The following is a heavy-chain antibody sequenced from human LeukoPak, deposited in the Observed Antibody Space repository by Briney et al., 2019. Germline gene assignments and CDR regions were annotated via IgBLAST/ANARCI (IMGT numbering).Heavy chain of an antibody. D-gene: IGHD3-10*01. CDR2: IYTSGST. CDR1: GGSISSGSYY. Sequence: PSETLSLTCTVSGGSISSGSYYWSCIRQPAGKGLEWIGRIYTSGSTNYNPSLKSRVTISVDTSKNQFSLKLSSVTAADTAVYYCALSRDYYGSGSYRPLDMDVWGKGTTVTVSS. J-gene: IGHJ6*03. V-gene: IGHV4-61*02. CDR3: ALSRDYYGSGSYRPLDMDV.